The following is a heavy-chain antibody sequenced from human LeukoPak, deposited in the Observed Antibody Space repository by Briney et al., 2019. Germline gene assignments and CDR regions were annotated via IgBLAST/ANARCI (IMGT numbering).Heavy chain of an antibody. D-gene: IGHD2-2*01. V-gene: IGHV4-4*07. CDR1: GGFISSYY. CDR2: IYTSGST. CDR3: ARESCSSTSCYLEWYYYMDV. Sequence: SETLSLTCTVSGGFISSYYWSWIRQPAGKGLEWIGRIYTSGSTNYNPPLKSRVTMSVDTSKNQFSLKLSSVTAADTAVYYCARESCSSTSCYLEWYYYMDVWGKGTTVTVSS. J-gene: IGHJ6*03.